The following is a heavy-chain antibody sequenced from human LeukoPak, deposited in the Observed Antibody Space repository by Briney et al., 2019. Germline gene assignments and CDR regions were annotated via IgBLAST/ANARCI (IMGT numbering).Heavy chain of an antibody. D-gene: IGHD5-12*01. CDR1: GGTFSSYA. CDR2: IIPIFGTA. J-gene: IGHJ6*03. Sequence: AASVKVSCKASGGTFSSYAISWVRQAPGQGLEWMGGIIPIFGTANYAQKFQGRVTITADESTSTAYMELSSLRSEDTAVYYCARGDYGYGNYYYYMDVWGKGTTVTVSS. V-gene: IGHV1-69*01. CDR3: ARGDYGYGNYYYYMDV.